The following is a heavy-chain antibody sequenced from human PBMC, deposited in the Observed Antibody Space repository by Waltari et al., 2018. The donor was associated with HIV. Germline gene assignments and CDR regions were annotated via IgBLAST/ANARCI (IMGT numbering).Heavy chain of an antibody. Sequence: QVQLVQSGAEVKKPGASVKVSCKGSGYTFTGYYIHWVRQAPGQGLEWMGWINPNNGGTNYAQKFQDRVTMTRETSISTSYMELSRLRSDDTAVYYCARNLDGDYVLAYWGQGILVTVSS. CDR2: INPNNGGT. D-gene: IGHD4-17*01. CDR1: GYTFTGYY. CDR3: ARNLDGDYVLAY. V-gene: IGHV1-2*02. J-gene: IGHJ4*02.